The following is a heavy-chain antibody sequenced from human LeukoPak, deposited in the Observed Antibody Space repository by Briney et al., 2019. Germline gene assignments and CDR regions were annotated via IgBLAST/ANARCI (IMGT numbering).Heavy chain of an antibody. CDR1: GGSISSGDYY. CDR3: AREWLSQESFDY. Sequence: PSETLSLTCTVSGGSISSGDYYWSWIRQPPGKGLEWIGYIYYSGRTYYNPSLKSRVTISVDTSKNQFSLKLSSVTAADTAVYYCAREWLSQESFDYWGQGTLVTVSS. D-gene: IGHD3-22*01. J-gene: IGHJ4*02. V-gene: IGHV4-30-4*01. CDR2: IYYSGRT.